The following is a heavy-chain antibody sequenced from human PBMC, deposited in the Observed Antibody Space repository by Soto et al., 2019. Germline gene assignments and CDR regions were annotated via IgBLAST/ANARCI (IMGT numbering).Heavy chain of an antibody. CDR2: ISAGSEGA. V-gene: IGHV3-23*01. CDR1: GFTFSSHA. J-gene: IGHJ4*02. Sequence: EVQLLESGGGLVQPGGALRLSCAASGFTFSSHAMSWVRQAPGKGLEWISSISAGSEGAYYADSVKGRFTISRDNSNNTLYLQMNSLRAEDPAGYYCARDLWWYLHWGQGTLVTVSS. D-gene: IGHD2-15*01. CDR3: ARDLWWYLH.